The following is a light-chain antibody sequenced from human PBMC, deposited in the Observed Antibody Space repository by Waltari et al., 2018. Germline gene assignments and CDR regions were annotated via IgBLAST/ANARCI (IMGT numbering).Light chain of an antibody. CDR3: QQYYSTPPIT. J-gene: IGKJ5*01. Sequence: SLGERATINCKSSQSVLYSSNNKNYLAWYQQKPGQPPQLLIYWASTRESGVPDRFSGSGSGTDFTLTISSLQAEDVAVYYCQQYYSTPPITFGQGTRLEIK. V-gene: IGKV4-1*01. CDR2: WAS. CDR1: QSVLYSSNNKNY.